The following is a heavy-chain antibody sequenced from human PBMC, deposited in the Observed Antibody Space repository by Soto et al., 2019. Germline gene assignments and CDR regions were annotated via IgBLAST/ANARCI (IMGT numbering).Heavy chain of an antibody. CDR3: ARLSSSGSYYSYYYGMDV. CDR1: GYSFTSYW. V-gene: IGHV5-10-1*01. D-gene: IGHD3-10*01. Sequence: PGESLKISCKGSGYSFTSYWISWVRQMPGKGLEWMGRIDPSDSYTNYSPSFQGHVTISADKSISTAYLQWSSLKASDTAMYYFARLSSSGSYYSYYYGMDVWGQGTTVTVSS. J-gene: IGHJ6*02. CDR2: IDPSDSYT.